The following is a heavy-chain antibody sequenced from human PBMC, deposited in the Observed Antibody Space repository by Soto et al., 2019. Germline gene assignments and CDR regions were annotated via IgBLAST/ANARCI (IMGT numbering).Heavy chain of an antibody. CDR2: ISGSGGST. J-gene: IGHJ4*02. CDR1: GFTFSSYA. D-gene: IGHD3-3*01. V-gene: IGHV3-23*01. Sequence: GGSLRLSFAASGFTFSSYAMSWVRQAPGKGLEWISAISGSGGSTYYADSVKGRFTISRDNSKTTLYLQMNSLRAEDTAVYYCAKSDGTYYDFWSGYLLIGYWGQGTLVTVSS. CDR3: AKSDGTYYDFWSGYLLIGY.